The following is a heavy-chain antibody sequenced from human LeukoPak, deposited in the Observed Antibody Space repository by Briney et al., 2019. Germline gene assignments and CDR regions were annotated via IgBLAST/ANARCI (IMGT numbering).Heavy chain of an antibody. V-gene: IGHV3-11*01. CDR3: VRARGAGPGAHFDY. J-gene: IGHJ4*02. D-gene: IGHD3-10*01. CDR1: GLTFSDEY. CDR2: ISNTGSFI. Sequence: PGGSLRLSCAASGLTFSDEYMSWIRQAPGKGLEWVSYISNTGSFISYADSVKGRFTIPRDNAKNSLYLQMNSLRAEDAAAYYCVRARGAGPGAHFDYWGQGTLVTVSS.